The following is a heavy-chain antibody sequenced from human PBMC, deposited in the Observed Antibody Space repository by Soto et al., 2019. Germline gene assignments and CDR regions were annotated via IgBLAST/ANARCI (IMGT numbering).Heavy chain of an antibody. CDR3: AKERKYSGSYSSWYFDL. J-gene: IGHJ2*01. V-gene: IGHV3-30*18. CDR2: ISYDGSNK. D-gene: IGHD1-26*01. Sequence: QVQLVESGGGVVQPGRSLRLSCAASGFTFSSYGMHWVRQAPGKGLEWVAVISYDGSNKYYADSVKGRFTISRDNSKNTLYLQMNSLGAEDTAVYYCAKERKYSGSYSSWYFDLWGRGTLVTVSS. CDR1: GFTFSSYG.